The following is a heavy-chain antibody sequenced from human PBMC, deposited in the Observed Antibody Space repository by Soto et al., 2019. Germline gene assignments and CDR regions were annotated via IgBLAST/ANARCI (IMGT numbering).Heavy chain of an antibody. Sequence: QVQLVESGGGVVQPGRSLRLSCTASGFTFSNYGMHWVRQAPGKGLEWMAAIWNDGGNKYYADSVKGRFTIARDNSKNTLYLQMNSLRAEDTAVYYCAIRGGSAWWDVEYWGPGNLVTVSS. CDR1: GFTFSNYG. V-gene: IGHV3-33*01. CDR3: AIRGGSAWWDVEY. D-gene: IGHD6-19*01. J-gene: IGHJ4*02. CDR2: IWNDGGNK.